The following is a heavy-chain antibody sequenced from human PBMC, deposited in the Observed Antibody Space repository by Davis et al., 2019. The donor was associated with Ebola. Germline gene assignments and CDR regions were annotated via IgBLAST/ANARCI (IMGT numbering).Heavy chain of an antibody. CDR1: GFTFSSYW. D-gene: IGHD2-2*02. CDR2: IKSDGSST. J-gene: IGHJ4*02. V-gene: IGHV3-74*01. Sequence: PGGSLRLSCAASGFTFSSYWMHWVRQAPGMGLVWVSRIKSDGSSTNYADSVKGRFTISRDNAKNTLYLQMNSLRDEDTAVYYCARPGTYCISTNCYSFFDYWGQGTLVTVSS. CDR3: ARPGTYCISTNCYSFFDY.